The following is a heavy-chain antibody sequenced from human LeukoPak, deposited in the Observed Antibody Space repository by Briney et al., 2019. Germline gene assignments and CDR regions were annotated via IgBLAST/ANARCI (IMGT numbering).Heavy chain of an antibody. J-gene: IGHJ5*01. CDR3: TTDLGLTMIRGVIVS. D-gene: IGHD3-10*01. CDR2: IKSKGDGETT. V-gene: IGHV3-15*01. CDR1: GFTFTNAW. Sequence: SGESLRLSCAASGFTFTNAWMNWVRQAPGKGLAWVGRIKSKGDGETTDYAAPVKGRFTMSRDDSKATVYLQMNYLEAEDTAVYYCTTDLGLTMIRGVIVSWGQGALVTVSS.